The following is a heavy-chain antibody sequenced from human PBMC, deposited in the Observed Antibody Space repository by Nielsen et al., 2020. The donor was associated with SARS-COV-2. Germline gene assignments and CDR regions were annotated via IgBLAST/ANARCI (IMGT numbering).Heavy chain of an antibody. Sequence: GESLKISCAASGFTFSSYWMHWVRQAPGKGLVWVSRINSDGSSTSYADSVKGRFTISSDNAKNTLYLQMNSLRAEDTAVYYCARDPQNIGYGMDVWGQGTTVTVSS. CDR1: GFTFSSYW. V-gene: IGHV3-74*01. CDR3: ARDPQNIGYGMDV. CDR2: INSDGSST. J-gene: IGHJ6*02. D-gene: IGHD2/OR15-2a*01.